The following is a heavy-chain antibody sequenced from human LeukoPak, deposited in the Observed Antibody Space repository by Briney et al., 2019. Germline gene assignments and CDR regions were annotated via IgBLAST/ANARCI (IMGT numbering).Heavy chain of an antibody. V-gene: IGHV4-38-2*02. J-gene: IGHJ5*02. CDR3: ARDTNPYYYGSGSQGRWFDP. CDR2: IYYSGST. CDR1: GYSISSGYY. D-gene: IGHD3-10*01. Sequence: SETLSLTCTVSGYSISSGYYWGWIRQPPGKGLEWIGSIYYSGSTYYNPSLKGRVTISVDTSKNQFSLKLSSVTAADTAVYYCARDTNPYYYGSGSQGRWFDPWGQGTLVTVSS.